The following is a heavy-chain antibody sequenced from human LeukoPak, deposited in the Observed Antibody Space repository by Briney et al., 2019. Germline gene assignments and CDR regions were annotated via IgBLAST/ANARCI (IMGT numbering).Heavy chain of an antibody. CDR1: GFSISESG. CDR2: ISHHGTAT. CDR3: AKLVGNSDFDF. D-gene: IGHD4-23*01. Sequence: GGSLRLSCAVSGFSISESGMHWVRQAPGKGLEWVAMISHHGTATYYGDSVRGRFTVSRDISKNTLYLQMNSLRAEDTAVYYCAKLVGNSDFDFWGQGTLVTVSS. V-gene: IGHV3-30*18. J-gene: IGHJ4*02.